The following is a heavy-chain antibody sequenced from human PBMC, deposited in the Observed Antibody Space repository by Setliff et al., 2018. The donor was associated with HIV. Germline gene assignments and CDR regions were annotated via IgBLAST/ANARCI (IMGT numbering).Heavy chain of an antibody. J-gene: IGHJ4*02. D-gene: IGHD6-13*01. Sequence: PGESLKISCTASGFTLADYALSWVRQAPGKGLECVGFIRNIAYGESIEYAASVKDRFTISRDNSKNIAYLQMNNLKTEDTAVYYCTRGGGSNQYYFDYWGQGVPVTVSS. CDR2: IRNIAYGESI. V-gene: IGHV3-49*04. CDR1: GFTLADYA. CDR3: TRGGGSNQYYFDY.